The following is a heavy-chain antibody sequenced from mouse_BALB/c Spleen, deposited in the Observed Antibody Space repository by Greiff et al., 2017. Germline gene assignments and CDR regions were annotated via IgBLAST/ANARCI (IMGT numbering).Heavy chain of an antibody. CDR1: GFTFSSYA. J-gene: IGHJ2*01. CDR3: ARPYDGYYEG. D-gene: IGHD2-3*01. Sequence: DVMLVESGGGLVKPGGSLKLSCAASGFTFSSYAMSWVRQTPEKRLEWVATISSGGSYTYYPDSVKGRFTISRDNAKNTLYLQMSSLRSEDTAMYYCARPYDGYYEGWGQGTTLTVSS. CDR2: ISSGGSYT. V-gene: IGHV5-9-1*01.